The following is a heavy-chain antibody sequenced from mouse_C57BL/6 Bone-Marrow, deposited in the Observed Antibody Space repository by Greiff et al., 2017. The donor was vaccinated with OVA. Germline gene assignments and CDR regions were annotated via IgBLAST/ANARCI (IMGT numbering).Heavy chain of an antibody. CDR3: AMGNSAWFAY. D-gene: IGHD2-1*01. V-gene: IGHV5-4*01. CDR1: GFTFSSYA. J-gene: IGHJ3*01. Sequence: EVQVVESGGGLVKPGGSLKLSCAASGFTFSSYAMSWVRQTPEKRLEWVATISDGGSYTYYPDNVKGRFTISRDNAKNNLYLQMSHLKSEDTAMYYCAMGNSAWFAYWGQGTLVTVSA. CDR2: ISDGGSYT.